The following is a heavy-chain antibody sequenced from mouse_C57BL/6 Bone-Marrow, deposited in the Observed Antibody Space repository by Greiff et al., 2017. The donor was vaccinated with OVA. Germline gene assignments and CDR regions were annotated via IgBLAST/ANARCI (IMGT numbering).Heavy chain of an antibody. V-gene: IGHV6-3*01. J-gene: IGHJ3*01. CDR2: IRLKSDNYAT. CDR3: TVLGRGFAY. Sequence: EVKLEESGGGLVQPGGSMKLSCVASGFTFSNYWMNWVRQSPEKGLEWVAQIRLKSDNYATHYAESVKGRFTISRDDSKSSVYLQMNNLRAEDTGIYYGTVLGRGFAYWGQGTLVTVSA. CDR1: GFTFSNYW. D-gene: IGHD4-1*01.